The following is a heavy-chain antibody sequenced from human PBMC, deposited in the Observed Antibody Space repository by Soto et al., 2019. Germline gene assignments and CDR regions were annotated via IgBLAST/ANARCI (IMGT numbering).Heavy chain of an antibody. V-gene: IGHV1-69*01. Sequence: QVQLVQSGAEVKKPGSSVKVSCKASGGTFSSYAISWVRQSPGQGLEWMGGIIPIFGTANYAQKFQGRVTITADESTSTAYMELSSLRSEDTAVYYCARVILTGIVGARGAADYWGQGTLVTVSS. CDR2: IIPIFGTA. D-gene: IGHD1-26*01. CDR1: GGTFSSYA. CDR3: ARVILTGIVGARGAADY. J-gene: IGHJ4*02.